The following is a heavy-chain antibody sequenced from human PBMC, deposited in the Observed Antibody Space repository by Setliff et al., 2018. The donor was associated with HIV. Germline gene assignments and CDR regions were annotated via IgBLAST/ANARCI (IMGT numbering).Heavy chain of an antibody. Sequence: KSSETLSLTCTVSGGSISSYYWSWIRQPPGKGLEWIGYIYYSGSFNVISTLRNRLTISVDTSTNQFYLNLRSVTVADTAVYFCARLGYYNLWSGYWTDFWGQGMLVTVSS. CDR1: GGSISSYY. V-gene: IGHV4-59*12. D-gene: IGHD3-3*01. J-gene: IGHJ4*02. CDR3: ARLGYYNLWSGYWTDF. CDR2: IYYSGSF.